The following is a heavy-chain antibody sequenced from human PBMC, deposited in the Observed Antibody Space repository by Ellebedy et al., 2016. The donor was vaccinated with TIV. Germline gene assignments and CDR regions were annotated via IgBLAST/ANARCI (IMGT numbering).Heavy chain of an antibody. CDR3: ARAGYCSGGSCYGSGYYGMDV. V-gene: IGHV3-21*01. D-gene: IGHD2-15*01. CDR2: ISSSSSYI. Sequence: GGSLRLXXAASGFTFSSYSMNWVRQAPGKGLEWVSSISSSSSYIYYADSVKGRFTISRDNAKNSLYLQMNSLRAEDTAVYYCARAGYCSGGSCYGSGYYGMDVWGQGTTVTVSS. CDR1: GFTFSSYS. J-gene: IGHJ6*02.